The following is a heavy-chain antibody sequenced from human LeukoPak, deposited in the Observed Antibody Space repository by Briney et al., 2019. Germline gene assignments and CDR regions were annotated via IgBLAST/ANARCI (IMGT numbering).Heavy chain of an antibody. V-gene: IGHV1-2*02. CDR2: INPNSGGA. Sequence: ASVKVSCKASGYTFTGYYMHWVRQAPGQGLEWMGWINPNSGGANYAQKFQGRVTITRDTSISTAYMELSRLRSDDTAVYYCARDRVVVVPAADLYYYYYYIDVWGKGTTVTVSS. D-gene: IGHD2-2*01. CDR3: ARDRVVVVPAADLYYYYYYIDV. CDR1: GYTFTGYY. J-gene: IGHJ6*03.